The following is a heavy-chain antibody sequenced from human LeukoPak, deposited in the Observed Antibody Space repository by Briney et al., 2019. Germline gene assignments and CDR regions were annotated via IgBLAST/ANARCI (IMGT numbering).Heavy chain of an antibody. CDR1: GFNFSSYA. J-gene: IGHJ5*02. CDR3: AKDLIALLTGNWFDP. Sequence: GGSLRLSCAASGFNFSSYAMSWVRQAPGKGLEGVSAISGSGGSTYYADAVKGRFTISRDNSKNTLYLQMNSLRAEDTAVYYCAKDLIALLTGNWFDPWGQGNLVTVSS. V-gene: IGHV3-23*01. D-gene: IGHD3-16*01. CDR2: ISGSGGST.